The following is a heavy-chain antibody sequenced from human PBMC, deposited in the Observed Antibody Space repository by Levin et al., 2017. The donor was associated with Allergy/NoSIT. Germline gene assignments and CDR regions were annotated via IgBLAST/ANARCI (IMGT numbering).Heavy chain of an antibody. D-gene: IGHD4-17*01. CDR1: GGSISSGGYY. Sequence: SETLSLTCTVSGGSISSGGYYWSWIRQHPGKGLEWIGYIYYSGSTYYNPSLKSRVTISVDTSKNQFSLKLSSVTAADTAVYYCARGNGDDPIWYYYYYMDVWGKGTTVTVSS. CDR2: IYYSGST. J-gene: IGHJ6*03. CDR3: ARGNGDDPIWYYYYYMDV. V-gene: IGHV4-31*03.